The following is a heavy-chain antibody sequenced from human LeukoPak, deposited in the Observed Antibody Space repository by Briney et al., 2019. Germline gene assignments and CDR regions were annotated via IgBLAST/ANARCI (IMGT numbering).Heavy chain of an antibody. V-gene: IGHV4-59*01. CDR2: VYYSGST. J-gene: IGHJ6*04. CDR1: GGSIRSYY. D-gene: IGHD2-15*01. Sequence: SETLSLTCTVSGGSIRSYYWSWIRQPPGKGLEWIGYVYYSGSTKYNPPLKSRVTTSVDTSKNEFSLNLSSVTAADTAVYYCARDLSGSGSFPYGMDVWGKGTTVTVSS. CDR3: ARDLSGSGSFPYGMDV.